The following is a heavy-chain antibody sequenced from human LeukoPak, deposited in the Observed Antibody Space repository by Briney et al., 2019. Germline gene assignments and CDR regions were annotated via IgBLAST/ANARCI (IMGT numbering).Heavy chain of an antibody. Sequence: SETLSLTCAVYGGSFSGYYWSWIRQPPGKGLEWIGEINHSGSTNYNPSLKSRVTISLDTSKNQLSLKLTSVSAADTAMYYCARVTDWNDLDYWGQGTLVTVSS. V-gene: IGHV4-34*01. CDR2: INHSGST. J-gene: IGHJ4*02. D-gene: IGHD1-1*01. CDR3: ARVTDWNDLDY. CDR1: GGSFSGYY.